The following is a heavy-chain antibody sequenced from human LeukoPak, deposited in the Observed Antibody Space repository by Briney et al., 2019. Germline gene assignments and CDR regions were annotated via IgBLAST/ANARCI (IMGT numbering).Heavy chain of an antibody. J-gene: IGHJ4*02. Sequence: SQTLSLTCAISGDSVSRNNAGWNWIRLSPSRGLEWLGRTYYRSKWYYDYAVSVKSRITINPDTSRNQFSLQLNSVTPEDTAVYYCARGVAAIDNWGQGTLVTVSS. V-gene: IGHV6-1*01. CDR3: ARGVAAIDN. CDR1: GDSVSRNNAG. CDR2: TYYRSKWYY. D-gene: IGHD5-12*01.